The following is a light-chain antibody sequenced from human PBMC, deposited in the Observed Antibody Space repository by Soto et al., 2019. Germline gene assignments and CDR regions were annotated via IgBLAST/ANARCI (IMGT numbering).Light chain of an antibody. CDR2: DAS. Sequence: EIVLTQSPATLSLSPGERATLSCRASQSISSYLAWFQQKPGQATRLLIYDASSRATGIPARFSGSGSGKDFTLIISIVESEDSAAYYCQQGYNRYTFGQGTKLEIK. V-gene: IGKV3-11*01. J-gene: IGKJ2*01. CDR3: QQGYNRYT. CDR1: QSISSY.